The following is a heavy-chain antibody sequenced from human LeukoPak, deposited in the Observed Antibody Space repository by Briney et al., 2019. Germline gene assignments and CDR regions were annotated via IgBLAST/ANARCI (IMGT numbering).Heavy chain of an antibody. CDR3: ARGTGYYDSSGYTYYYYGMDV. J-gene: IGHJ6*02. CDR2: IYYSGST. V-gene: IGHV4-59*11. D-gene: IGHD3-22*01. CDR1: GGSISSHY. Sequence: SSETLSLTCTVSGGSISSHYWSWIRQPPGKGLEWIGYIYYSGSTNYNPSLKSRVTISVDTSKNQFSLKLSSVTAADTAVYYCARGTGYYDSSGYTYYYYGMDVWGQGTTVTVSS.